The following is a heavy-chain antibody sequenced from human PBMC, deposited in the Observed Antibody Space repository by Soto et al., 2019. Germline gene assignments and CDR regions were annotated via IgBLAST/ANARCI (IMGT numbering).Heavy chain of an antibody. CDR3: ARLQGYCMDGRCSGHYALDV. Sequence: QVQLQESGPGLVKPSETLSLNCTVSGGSISSSSYSWGWIRQPPGKGPEWIGTFYYSGSTYYNPSPKSRVTKPVDTTKIQSFLKLNSVTAADTAVYYCARLQGYCMDGRCSGHYALDVWGQGTTVTVSS. D-gene: IGHD2-15*01. J-gene: IGHJ6*02. V-gene: IGHV4-39*01. CDR1: GGSISSSSYS. CDR2: FYYSGST.